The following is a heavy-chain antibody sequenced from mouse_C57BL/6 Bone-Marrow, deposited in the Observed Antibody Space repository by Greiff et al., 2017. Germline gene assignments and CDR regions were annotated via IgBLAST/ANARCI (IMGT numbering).Heavy chain of an antibody. CDR2: IDPNSGGT. J-gene: IGHJ1*03. Sequence: QVQLQQPGAELVKLSCKASGYTFTSYWMHWVKQRPGRGLERIGRIDPNSGGTKYNEKFKSNATLTVDKPSSTAYMQLSSLTSEVSGVYYCATYYYGSCSRYFDFWGTGTTVTVSS. D-gene: IGHD1-1*01. CDR3: ATYYYGSCSRYFDF. CDR1: GYTFTSYW. V-gene: IGHV1-72*01.